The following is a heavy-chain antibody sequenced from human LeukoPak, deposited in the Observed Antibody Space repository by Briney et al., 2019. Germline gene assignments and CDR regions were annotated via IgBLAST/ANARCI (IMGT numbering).Heavy chain of an antibody. V-gene: IGHV1-18*01. D-gene: IGHD3-10*01. CDR1: GYIFTSYG. Sequence: ASVKVSCKASGYIFTSYGISWVRQAPGQGLEWMGWISAYNGNTNYAQKFQGRVTITRDTSASTAYMELSSLRSEDTAVYYCARAQYYYGSGSYLGYYYYGMDVWGQGTTVTVSS. CDR2: ISAYNGNT. J-gene: IGHJ6*02. CDR3: ARAQYYYGSGSYLGYYYYGMDV.